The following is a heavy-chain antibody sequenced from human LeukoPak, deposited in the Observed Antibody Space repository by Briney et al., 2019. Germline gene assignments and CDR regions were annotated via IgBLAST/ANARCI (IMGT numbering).Heavy chain of an antibody. V-gene: IGHV1-46*01. CDR1: GYTFISFY. CDR3: ARDLPRITEYSSSSDAFDI. D-gene: IGHD6-6*01. J-gene: IGHJ3*02. Sequence: GASVKVSCKPSGYTFISFYIHWVRQAPGQGPEWMGIINPSDGTTRYAEKFKGRVTLTRDTSTSTVYMELSSLRSEDTAVYYCARDLPRITEYSSSSDAFDIWGQGTMVTVSS. CDR2: INPSDGTT.